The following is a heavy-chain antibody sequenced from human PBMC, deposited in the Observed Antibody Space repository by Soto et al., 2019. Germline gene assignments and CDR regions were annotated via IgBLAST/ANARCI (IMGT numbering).Heavy chain of an antibody. J-gene: IGHJ4*02. CDR3: ARGKGY. Sequence: SETMALTCAISGGCVRIYYWSWIRQPPGKRLEWIGNVCYSGSTNYSPSLKSRVIISIDTSKNQFSLKLSSVTAADTAVYYCARGKGYWGQGTLVTVSS. V-gene: IGHV4-59*02. CDR1: GGCVRIYY. CDR2: VCYSGST.